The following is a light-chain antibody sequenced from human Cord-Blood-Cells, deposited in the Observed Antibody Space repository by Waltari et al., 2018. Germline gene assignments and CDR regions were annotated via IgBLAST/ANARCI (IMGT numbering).Light chain of an antibody. Sequence: QSVLTQPPSVSAAPGQKVTISCSGSSSNIGNNYVSWYQQLPGTAPKLLIYDKNKRPSGIPRRFSGSKSGTSATLGITGLQTGDEADYYCGTWDSSLSAVVFGGGTKLTVL. CDR2: DKN. CDR3: GTWDSSLSAVV. V-gene: IGLV1-51*01. CDR1: SSNIGNNY. J-gene: IGLJ2*01.